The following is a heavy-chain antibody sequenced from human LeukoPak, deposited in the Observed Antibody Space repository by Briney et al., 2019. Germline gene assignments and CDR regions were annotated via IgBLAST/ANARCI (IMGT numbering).Heavy chain of an antibody. Sequence: PGGSPRLSCAASGFTFSSYAMSWVRQAPGKGLEWVSAISGSGGSTYYADSVKGRFTISRDNSKNTLYLQMNSLRAEDTAVYYCAKAQQLVEAYYFDYWGQGTLVTVSS. CDR1: GFTFSSYA. CDR2: ISGSGGST. D-gene: IGHD6-13*01. CDR3: AKAQQLVEAYYFDY. J-gene: IGHJ4*02. V-gene: IGHV3-23*01.